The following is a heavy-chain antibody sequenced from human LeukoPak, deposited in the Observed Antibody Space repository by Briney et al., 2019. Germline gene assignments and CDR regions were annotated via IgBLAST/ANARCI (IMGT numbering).Heavy chain of an antibody. CDR2: ISVYNGNT. V-gene: IGHV1-18*01. CDR1: GYTFTSYV. Sequence: AAVNVSCMASGYTFTSYVISWVRPAPGQGREWMGWISVYNGNTNYPQKLQGRVTITTDTSTSTASMELRGLRSDDRAVYYCARDNDGSGNFLDVWRKGTTVTVPS. D-gene: IGHD3-10*01. CDR3: ARDNDGSGNFLDV. J-gene: IGHJ6*04.